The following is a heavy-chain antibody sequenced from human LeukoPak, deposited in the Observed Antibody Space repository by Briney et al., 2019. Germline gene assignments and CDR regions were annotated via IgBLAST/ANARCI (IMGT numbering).Heavy chain of an antibody. CDR2: IIPILGIT. Sequence: SVKVSCKASGGTFSSYAISWVRQAPGQELEWMGRIIPILGITNYAQKFQGRVTITADKFTSTAYMELSSLRSEDTAVYYCARDEYYSNYYYGMDVWGQGTTVTVSS. CDR3: ARDEYYSNYYYGMDV. D-gene: IGHD3-16*01. J-gene: IGHJ6*02. CDR1: GGTFSSYA. V-gene: IGHV1-69*04.